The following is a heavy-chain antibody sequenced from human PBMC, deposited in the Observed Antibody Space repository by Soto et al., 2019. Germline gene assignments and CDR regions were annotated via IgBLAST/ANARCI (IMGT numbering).Heavy chain of an antibody. Sequence: EVQLVESGGGLVQPGGSLRLSCAASGFTFSDHYMDWVRQAPAKGLEWIGRTRSRADGYTTEYAASGEGRFTISRDDSKNSVYLQMNSLRTEDTAVYYCARAFYGSGSYSLDYWGQGALVTVSS. D-gene: IGHD3-10*01. CDR3: ARAFYGSGSYSLDY. CDR1: GFTFSDHY. CDR2: TRSRADGYTT. V-gene: IGHV3-72*01. J-gene: IGHJ4*02.